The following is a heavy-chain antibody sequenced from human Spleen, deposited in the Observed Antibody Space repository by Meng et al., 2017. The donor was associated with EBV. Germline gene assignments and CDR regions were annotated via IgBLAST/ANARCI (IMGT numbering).Heavy chain of an antibody. CDR2: ISAYNGNT. CDR3: ARGIAANWFDP. CDR1: GYSFYKYG. D-gene: IGHD6-25*01. J-gene: IGHJ5*02. Sequence: QIQLVQSATEVKKPWASVKVSCKGSGYSFYKYGISWVRQAPGQGLEWMGWISAYNGNTNYAQNFQGRVNVTTDRSTTTAYMELSNLRSDDTAVYYCARGIAANWFDPWGQGTLVTVSS. V-gene: IGHV1-18*01.